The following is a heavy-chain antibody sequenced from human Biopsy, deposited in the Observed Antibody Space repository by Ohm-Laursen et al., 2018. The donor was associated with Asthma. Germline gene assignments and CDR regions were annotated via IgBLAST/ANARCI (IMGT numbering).Heavy chain of an antibody. Sequence: SLRLSCAASGFKFDEYTMHWVRQAPGKSLEWVSGISWNSATIGYADSVKGRFTISRDNAKNSVFLHMDSLRPEDTAFYYCAKVRSDWVITESFDYWGQGVLVTVSS. D-gene: IGHD3-22*01. CDR1: GFKFDEYT. CDR3: AKVRSDWVITESFDY. CDR2: ISWNSATI. J-gene: IGHJ4*02. V-gene: IGHV3-9*01.